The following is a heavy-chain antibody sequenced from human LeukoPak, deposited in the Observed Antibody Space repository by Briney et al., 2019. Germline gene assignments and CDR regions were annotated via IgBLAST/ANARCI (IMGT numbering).Heavy chain of an antibody. D-gene: IGHD1-26*01. CDR1: GGSISSYY. CDR3: ARTSGTYSGSYYVDY. J-gene: IGHJ4*02. V-gene: IGHV4-59*01. CDR2: IYYSGST. Sequence: PSETLSLTCTVSGGSISSYYWSWIRQPPGKGLEWIGYIYYSGSTNYNPSLKSRVTISVDTSKNQFSLKLSSVTAADTAVYYCARTSGTYSGSYYVDYWGQGTLVTVSS.